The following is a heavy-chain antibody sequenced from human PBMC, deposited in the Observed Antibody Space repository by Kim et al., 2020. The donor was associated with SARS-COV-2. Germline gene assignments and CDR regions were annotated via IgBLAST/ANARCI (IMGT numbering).Heavy chain of an antibody. J-gene: IGHJ6*02. CDR1: GYTFTGYA. CDR2: INTNTGSP. D-gene: IGHD3-3*01. V-gene: IGHV7-4-1*02. Sequence: ASVKVSCKASGYTFTGYAMNWVRQAPGQGLEWMGWINTNTGSPTYAQRFKGRVAFSLDTSVSTAYLQMSRLKAEDTAVYYCARVIGVVSTSNYCMDHWS. CDR3: ARVIGVVSTSNYCMDH.